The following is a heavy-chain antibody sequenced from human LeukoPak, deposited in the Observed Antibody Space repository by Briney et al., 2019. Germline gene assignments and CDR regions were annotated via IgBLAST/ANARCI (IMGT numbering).Heavy chain of an antibody. V-gene: IGHV1-2*02. D-gene: IGHD6-6*01. CDR2: INPNSGGT. Sequence: ASVKVSCKASGYTFTGYYMHWVRQAPGQGLEWMGWINPNSGGTNYAQKFQGRVTMTRDTSISTAYMELSRLRSDDTAVYYCARDAIAARQSYYFDYWGQGTLVTVSS. J-gene: IGHJ4*02. CDR3: ARDAIAARQSYYFDY. CDR1: GYTFTGYY.